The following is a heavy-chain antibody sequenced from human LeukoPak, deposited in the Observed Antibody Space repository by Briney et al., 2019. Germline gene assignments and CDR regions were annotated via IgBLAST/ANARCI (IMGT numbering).Heavy chain of an antibody. CDR3: AREGNYDSSGYYRF. Sequence: SETLSLTCTVSGYSISSGYYWGWIRQPPGKGLEWIGSIYHSGSTYYNPSLKSRVTISVDTSKNQFSLKLSSVTAADTAVYYCAREGNYDSSGYYRFWGQGTLVTVSS. CDR2: IYHSGST. J-gene: IGHJ4*02. V-gene: IGHV4-38-2*02. D-gene: IGHD3-22*01. CDR1: GYSISSGYY.